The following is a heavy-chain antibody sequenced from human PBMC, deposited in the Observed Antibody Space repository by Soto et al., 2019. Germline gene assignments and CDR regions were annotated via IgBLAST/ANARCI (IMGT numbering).Heavy chain of an antibody. CDR3: ARAKNNFCSFDNRHYGMDV. J-gene: IGHJ6*02. D-gene: IGHD3-3*01. Sequence: SLTVSCQASGGTFSSYAISWVRQAPGQGLEWMGGIIPIFGTANYAQKSQGRVTIPAEESKSTAYMELSSLRSEDTAVYYCARAKNNFCSFDNRHYGMDVWGQGTTVTVSS. CDR1: GGTFSSYA. V-gene: IGHV1-69*13. CDR2: IIPIFGTA.